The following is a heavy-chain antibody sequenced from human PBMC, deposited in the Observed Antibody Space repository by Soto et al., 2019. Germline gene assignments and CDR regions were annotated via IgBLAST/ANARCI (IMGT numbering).Heavy chain of an antibody. CDR3: ARGDIVVVVAALRSYYYYVMDV. D-gene: IGHD2-15*01. Sequence: ASVKVSCKASGYTFTGYYMHWVRQAPGQGLEWMGWINPNSGGTNYAQKFQGRVTMTRDTSISTAHMELSRLRSDDTAVYYCARGDIVVVVAALRSYYYYVMDVWGPGTTVPVS. J-gene: IGHJ6*02. CDR1: GYTFTGYY. V-gene: IGHV1-2*02. CDR2: INPNSGGT.